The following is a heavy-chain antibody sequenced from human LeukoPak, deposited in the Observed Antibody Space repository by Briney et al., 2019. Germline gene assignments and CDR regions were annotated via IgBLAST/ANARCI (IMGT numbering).Heavy chain of an antibody. CDR1: GGSISSYY. CDR3: ARQGRGGDFWSGYYYYYYMDV. D-gene: IGHD3-3*01. V-gene: IGHV4-59*12. J-gene: IGHJ6*03. Sequence: SETLSLTCTVSGGSISSYYWSWIRQPPGKGLEWIGYIHYSGSTHYNPSLKSRVTISVDTSKNQFSLKLSSVTAADTAAYYCARQGRGGDFWSGYYYYYYMDVWGKGTTVTVSS. CDR2: IHYSGST.